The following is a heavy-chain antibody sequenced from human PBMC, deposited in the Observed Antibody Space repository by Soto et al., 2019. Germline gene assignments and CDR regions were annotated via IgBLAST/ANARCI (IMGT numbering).Heavy chain of an antibody. J-gene: IGHJ6*03. CDR1: GYTFTSYG. CDR2: ISAYNGNT. D-gene: IGHD2-15*01. CDR3: ARVVVAATRYYYYYMDV. Sequence: ASVKVSCKASGYTFTSYGISWVRQAPGQGLEWMGWISAYNGNTNYAQKLQGRVTMTTDTSTSTAYMELRSLRSDDTAVYYCARVVVAATRYYYYYMDVWGKGTTVTVSS. V-gene: IGHV1-18*01.